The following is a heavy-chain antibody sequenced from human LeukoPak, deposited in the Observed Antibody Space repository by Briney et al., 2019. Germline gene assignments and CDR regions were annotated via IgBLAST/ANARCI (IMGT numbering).Heavy chain of an antibody. CDR1: GGSISSGDYY. Sequence: PSETLSLTCTVSGGSISSGDYYWSWIRQPPGKGLEWIGYIYYSGSTYYNPSLKSRVTISVDTSKNQFSLKLSSVTAADTAVYYCARDGSIISTYYYGSGSSPLLYFDYWGQGTLVTVSS. J-gene: IGHJ4*02. D-gene: IGHD3-10*01. CDR3: ARDGSIISTYYYGSGSSPLLYFDY. V-gene: IGHV4-30-4*01. CDR2: IYYSGST.